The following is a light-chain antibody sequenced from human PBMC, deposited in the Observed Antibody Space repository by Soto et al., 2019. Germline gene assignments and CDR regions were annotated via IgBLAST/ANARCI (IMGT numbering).Light chain of an antibody. V-gene: IGLV8-61*01. CDR2: STN. CDR1: SGSVSTSYY. CDR3: VLYVGSGIWV. J-gene: IGLJ3*02. Sequence: QAVVTQEPSFSVSPGRTVTLTCGLSSGSVSTSYYPSWYQQTPGQAPRTLIYSTNTRSSGVPDRFSGSILGNKAALTITGAQADDESDYYCVLYVGSGIWVVGGGTKLTVL.